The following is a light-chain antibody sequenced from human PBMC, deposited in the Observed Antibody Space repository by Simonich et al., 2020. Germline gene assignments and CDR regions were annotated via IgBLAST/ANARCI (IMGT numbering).Light chain of an antibody. CDR1: QGVLYSANNKNY. CDR3: QQYYSTPPT. J-gene: IGKJ5*01. Sequence: DIVMTQSPDSLAVSLGERATINCKSIQGVLYSANNKNYLPWYQQQTGQPPKLLIYWASTRESVVPERFSGSGSGTDFTRTISSLQAEDVAVYYCQQYYSTPPTFGQGTRLEIK. CDR2: WAS. V-gene: IGKV4-1*01.